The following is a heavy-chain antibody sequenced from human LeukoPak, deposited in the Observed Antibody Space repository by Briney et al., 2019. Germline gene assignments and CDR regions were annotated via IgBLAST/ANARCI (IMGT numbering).Heavy chain of an antibody. J-gene: IGHJ4*02. CDR3: AKYGSGSYYNGLY. CDR1: GFTFSSYS. V-gene: IGHV3-23*01. D-gene: IGHD3-10*01. Sequence: GGSLRLSCAASGFTFSSYSMNWVRQAPGKGLQWVSTISVSGENTYYADSVKGRFTIPRDISKSTLYLQMNSLRDEDTAVYYCAKYGSGSYYNGLYWGQGTLVTVSS. CDR2: ISVSGENT.